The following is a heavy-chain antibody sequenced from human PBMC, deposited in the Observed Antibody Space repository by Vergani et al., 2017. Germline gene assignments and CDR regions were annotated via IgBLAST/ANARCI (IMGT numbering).Heavy chain of an antibody. CDR2: ISGHGDNI. V-gene: IGHV3-23*01. D-gene: IGHD2-2*01. CDR1: GFTFSTYA. Sequence: EVQLLDSGGGLVQPGGSLRLSCAASGFTFSTYATSWVRQAPGKGLEWVSAISGHGDNIFYADSVKGRFTISRDNSKNTLFLQMNSLRVEDTAIYYCAKKHCSSTSGPFDSWGQGTLVTVSS. J-gene: IGHJ4*02. CDR3: AKKHCSSTSGPFDS.